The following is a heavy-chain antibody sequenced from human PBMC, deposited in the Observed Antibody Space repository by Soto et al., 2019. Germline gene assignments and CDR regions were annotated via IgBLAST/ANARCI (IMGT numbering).Heavy chain of an antibody. V-gene: IGHV3-23*01. Sequence: EVRLLESGGGLVQPGGSLRLACAASGCTFSSYAMGWVRQAPGKGLEWGSGIDGSGGDTSFADSVKGRFSISRDNSENTLYLHMNSLRAEDTARYFCAKEIVAAAYVETSPFDFWGQGTLVTVSS. D-gene: IGHD2-15*01. CDR3: AKEIVAAAYVETSPFDF. CDR1: GCTFSSYA. J-gene: IGHJ4*02. CDR2: IDGSGGDT.